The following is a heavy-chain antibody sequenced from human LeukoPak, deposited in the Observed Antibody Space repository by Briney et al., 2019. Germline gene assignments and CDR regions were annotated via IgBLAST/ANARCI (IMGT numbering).Heavy chain of an antibody. D-gene: IGHD5-18*01. Sequence: SQTLSLTCTVSGGSISSGSYYWSWIRQPAGKGLEWIGRIYTSGSTNYNPSLKSRVTISVDTSKNQLSLKLSSVTAADTAVYYCAREGYSYGFDYWGQGTLVTVSS. CDR1: GGSISSGSYY. J-gene: IGHJ4*02. CDR3: AREGYSYGFDY. V-gene: IGHV4-61*02. CDR2: IYTSGST.